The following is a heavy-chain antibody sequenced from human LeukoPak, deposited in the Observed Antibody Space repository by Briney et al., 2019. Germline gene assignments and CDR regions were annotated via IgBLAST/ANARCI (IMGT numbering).Heavy chain of an antibody. CDR3: ARRELLSAPDAFDI. Sequence: SETLSLTCTVSGGSISSSSYYWGWIRQPPGKGLEWIGSIYYSGSTYYNPSLKSRVTISVDTSKNQFSLKVSSVTAADTAVYYCARRELLSAPDAFDIWGQGTMVTVSS. D-gene: IGHD3-10*01. V-gene: IGHV4-39*01. CDR2: IYYSGST. CDR1: GGSISSSSYY. J-gene: IGHJ3*02.